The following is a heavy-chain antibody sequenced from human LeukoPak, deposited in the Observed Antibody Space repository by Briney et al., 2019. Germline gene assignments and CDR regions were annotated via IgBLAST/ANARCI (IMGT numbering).Heavy chain of an antibody. CDR3: ARHLDSHCRGGSCYDLFDR. D-gene: IGHD2-15*01. CDR1: GYSFTSYW. J-gene: IGHJ5*02. Sequence: GESLKISCRGSGYSFTSYWNSWVRQMPGKGLEWMGRIDSSDSYTNYSPSFQGHVTISADKSISTAYLQWSSLKASDTAMYYWARHLDSHCRGGSCYDLFDRWGEGALVTVSS. CDR2: IDSSDSYT. V-gene: IGHV5-10-1*01.